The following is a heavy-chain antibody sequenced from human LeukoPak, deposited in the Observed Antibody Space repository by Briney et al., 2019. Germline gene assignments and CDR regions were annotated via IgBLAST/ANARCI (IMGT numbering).Heavy chain of an antibody. CDR1: GGSIRSSYYY. CDR3: ARHIIRKGSSGWYVLGYYFDY. V-gene: IGHV4-39*01. Sequence: SETLSLTCTVSGGSIRSSYYYWGWIRQPPGKGLEWIGSIYYSGSTYYNPSLKSRVTISVDTSKNQFSLKLSSVTAADTAVYYCARHIIRKGSSGWYVLGYYFDYWGQGTLVTVSS. J-gene: IGHJ4*02. D-gene: IGHD6-19*01. CDR2: IYYSGST.